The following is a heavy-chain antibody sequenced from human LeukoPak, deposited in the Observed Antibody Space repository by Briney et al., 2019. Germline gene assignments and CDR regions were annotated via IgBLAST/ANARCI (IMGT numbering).Heavy chain of an antibody. Sequence: SETLSLTCAAYGESFSGYYWSWIRQPPGKGLEWIGEINHSGSTNYNPSLKSRVTISVDTSKNQFSLKLSSVTAADTAVYYCASGSIAAASHFDYWGQGTLVTVSS. CDR2: INHSGST. J-gene: IGHJ4*02. D-gene: IGHD6-13*01. CDR1: GESFSGYY. V-gene: IGHV4-34*01. CDR3: ASGSIAAASHFDY.